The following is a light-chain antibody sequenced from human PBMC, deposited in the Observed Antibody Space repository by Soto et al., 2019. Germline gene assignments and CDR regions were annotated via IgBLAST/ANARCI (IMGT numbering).Light chain of an antibody. J-gene: IGKJ1*01. V-gene: IGKV3-15*01. Sequence: EIVVTQSPATLSVCPGERATLSCRASQSVSSNLAWYQQKPGQAPRLLIYGASTRATGVAARFSGSGSGTEFTLTISSLQSEYFAVYQCQQYKNGLLTFVKVTNVDIK. CDR3: QQYKNGLLT. CDR2: GAS. CDR1: QSVSSN.